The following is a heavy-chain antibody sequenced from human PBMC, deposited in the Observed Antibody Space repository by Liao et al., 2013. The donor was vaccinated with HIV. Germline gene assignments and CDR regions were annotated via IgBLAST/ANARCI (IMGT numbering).Heavy chain of an antibody. J-gene: IGHJ4*02. CDR2: IYYRGTT. CDR1: SGTISTSSYY. Sequence: QVQLQESGPGLVKPSGTLSLTCIASSGTISTSSYYWAWIRQSPGQGPEWIGSIYYRGTTYYNPSLKSRVVISVDTSKNQFSLKLNTVTAADTAVYFCARGRVQLLYPYFDNWGPGILVAVSS. D-gene: IGHD4-11*01. CDR3: ARGRVQLLYPYFDN. V-gene: IGHV4-39*07.